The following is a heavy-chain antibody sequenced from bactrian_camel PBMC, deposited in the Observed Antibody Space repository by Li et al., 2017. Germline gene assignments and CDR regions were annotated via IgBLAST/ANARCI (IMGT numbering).Heavy chain of an antibody. CDR2: IFFADNST. CDR1: GYSFSRYC. CDR3: AAATVCGCWFRVGSFAY. V-gene: IGHV3S1*01. Sequence: VQLVESGGGSVQAGGSLRLSCAASGYSFSRYCMGWFRQGPGKEREGVAAIFFADNSTYYADSVKGRFTISKDNAKNTLYLQMNTLKPEDTGMYYCAAATVCGCWFRVGSFAYWGQGTQVTVS. D-gene: IGHD1*01. J-gene: IGHJ6*01.